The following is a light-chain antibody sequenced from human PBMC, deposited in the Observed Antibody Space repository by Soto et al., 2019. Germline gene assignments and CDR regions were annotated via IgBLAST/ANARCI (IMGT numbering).Light chain of an antibody. V-gene: IGKV3D-15*01. CDR3: QQYGNWPPWT. Sequence: ERDLTHYPATLSVSLGEGLTLSYEVSQSVSSNLAWYQQKPGQAPRLLIYAASTRATGIPARFSGSGSGTDFTLTISSLQSEDFAVYYCQQYGNWPPWTFGQGTKVDI. CDR2: AAS. CDR1: QSVSSN. J-gene: IGKJ1*01.